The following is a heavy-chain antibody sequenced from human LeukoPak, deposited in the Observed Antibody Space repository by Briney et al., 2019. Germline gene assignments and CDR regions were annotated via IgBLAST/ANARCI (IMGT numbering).Heavy chain of an antibody. CDR1: GFTVSSDY. J-gene: IGHJ4*02. CDR2: IYSGGTT. Sequence: PGRSLRLSCAASGFTVSSDYMSWVRQAPGKGLEWVSVIYSGGTTYYADSVKGRFTISRDGSGNTLYLQMNSLRAEDTAVYFCARQIPLAGTFYFDNWGQGTLVTVSS. D-gene: IGHD6-19*01. CDR3: ARQIPLAGTFYFDN. V-gene: IGHV3-53*01.